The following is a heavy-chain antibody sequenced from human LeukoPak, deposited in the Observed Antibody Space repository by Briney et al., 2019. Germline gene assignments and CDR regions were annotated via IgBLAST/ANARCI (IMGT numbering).Heavy chain of an antibody. J-gene: IGHJ4*02. CDR2: ISGYNGNT. V-gene: IGHV1-18*01. CDR3: AKTTGGWPRFFDH. CDR1: GYTFTSYG. Sequence: ASVKVSCKASGYTFTSYGISWVRQAPGQGLEWMGWISGYNGNTDYAQKLQGRVTMTRDTSTSTVYMELRSLRSDDTAVYYCAKTTGGWPRFFDHWGQGTLVAVSS. D-gene: IGHD1-1*01.